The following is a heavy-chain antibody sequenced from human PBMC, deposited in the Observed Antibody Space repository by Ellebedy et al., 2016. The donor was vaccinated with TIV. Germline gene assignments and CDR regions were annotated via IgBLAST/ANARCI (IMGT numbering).Heavy chain of an antibody. CDR2: ISSSGVST. Sequence: GGSLRLSCAASGFTFRNFAMTWVRQAPGKGLEWVSSISSSGVSTDYADSVRGRVTISRDNSKNTLYLQMNSLRADDSAVYYCAKLDRNGYYYGRFDYWGQGTLVTGSS. D-gene: IGHD3-22*01. CDR3: AKLDRNGYYYGRFDY. CDR1: GFTFRNFA. V-gene: IGHV3-23*01. J-gene: IGHJ4*02.